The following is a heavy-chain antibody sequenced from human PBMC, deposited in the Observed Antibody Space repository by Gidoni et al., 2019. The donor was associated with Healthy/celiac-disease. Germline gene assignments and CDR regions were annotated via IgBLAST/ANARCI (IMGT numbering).Heavy chain of an antibody. CDR2: IKSKTDGGTT. V-gene: IGHV3-15*01. CDR3: TTVGLKDSSGYYYVPYWYFDL. J-gene: IGHJ2*01. Sequence: EVQLVESGGGLVKPGGSLRLSCAASGFTFSNAWRSWVRQAPGKGLEWVGRIKSKTDGGTTDYAAPVKGRFTISRDASKNTLYLQMTSLKTEDTAVYYCTTVGLKDSSGYYYVPYWYFDLWGRGTLVTVSS. D-gene: IGHD3-22*01. CDR1: GFTFSNAW.